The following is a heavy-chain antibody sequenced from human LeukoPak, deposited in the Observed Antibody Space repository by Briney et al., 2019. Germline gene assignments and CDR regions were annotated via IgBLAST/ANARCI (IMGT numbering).Heavy chain of an antibody. Sequence: WASVKVSCKASGYTFTNYGISWVRQAPGHGLEWMGWISGYNGKTNYAQKLQGRVTMTTDTSTSTAYMELRSLRSDDTAVYYCARDTGIAVAGTGDFDYWGQGTLVTVSS. CDR1: GYTFTNYG. D-gene: IGHD6-13*01. CDR2: ISGYNGKT. J-gene: IGHJ4*02. V-gene: IGHV1-18*01. CDR3: ARDTGIAVAGTGDFDY.